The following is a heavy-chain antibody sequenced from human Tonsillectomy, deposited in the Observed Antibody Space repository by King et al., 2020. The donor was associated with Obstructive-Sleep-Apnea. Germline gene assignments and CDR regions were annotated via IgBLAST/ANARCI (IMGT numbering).Heavy chain of an antibody. CDR3: AKDVVVAASYAFDI. CDR1: GFTFDDYA. J-gene: IGHJ3*02. Sequence: VQLVASGGGLVQPGRSLRLSFAASGFTFDDYAMHWVRQAPGKGLEWFSCISWHICSIGSANSLKGRFTISRDNANNSLYLQMNSLSAEDTALYYCAKDVVVAASYAFDIWGQGTMVTVPS. D-gene: IGHD2-15*01. CDR2: ISWHICSI. V-gene: IGHV3-9*01.